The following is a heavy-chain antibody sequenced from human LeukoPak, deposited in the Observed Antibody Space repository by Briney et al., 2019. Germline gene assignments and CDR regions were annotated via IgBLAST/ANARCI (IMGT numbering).Heavy chain of an antibody. V-gene: IGHV4-34*01. D-gene: IGHD6-6*01. CDR3: ASRGSYSSSSGGMDV. CDR2: INHSGST. J-gene: IGHJ6*02. CDR1: GGSFSGYY. Sequence: PSETLSLTCAVYGGSFSGYYWSWIRQPPGKGLEWIGEINHSGSTNYNPSLKSRVTISVDTSKNQFSLKLSFVTAADTAVYYCASRGSYSSSSGGMDVWGQGTTVTVSS.